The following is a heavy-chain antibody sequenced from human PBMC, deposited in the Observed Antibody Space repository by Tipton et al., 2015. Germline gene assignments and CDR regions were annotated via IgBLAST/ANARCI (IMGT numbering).Heavy chain of an antibody. CDR3: ARGHYVSRMDV. V-gene: IGHV4-59*01. CDR1: GVSISSYY. Sequence: TLSLTCTVSGVSISSYYWTWIRQPPGKGLQWVGNVFHTGATSYNSSLKSRLTFSIDTSKNQVSLKLSSVTAADTAVYYCARGHYVSRMDVWGQGTTVTVSS. D-gene: IGHD3-10*01. J-gene: IGHJ6*02. CDR2: VFHTGAT.